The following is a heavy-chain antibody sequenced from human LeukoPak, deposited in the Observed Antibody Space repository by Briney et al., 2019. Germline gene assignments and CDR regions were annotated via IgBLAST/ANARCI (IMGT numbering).Heavy chain of an antibody. CDR1: GASISTYY. CDR2: IYYSGST. V-gene: IGHV4-59*01. Sequence: SETLSLTCTVSGASISTYYWSWNQQPPGKGLEWIGFIYYSGSTNYNPSLESRVTISVDTSKNQFSLKLSSVTAADTAVYYCARDLKAAATNWFDPWGQGTLVTVSS. J-gene: IGHJ5*02. CDR3: ARDLKAAATNWFDP. D-gene: IGHD2-15*01.